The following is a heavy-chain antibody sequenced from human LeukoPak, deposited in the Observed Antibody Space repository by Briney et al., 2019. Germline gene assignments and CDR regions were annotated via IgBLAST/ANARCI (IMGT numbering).Heavy chain of an antibody. CDR3: ARGGLKMYYFDY. CDR2: IKQDGSEK. V-gene: IGHV3-7*01. Sequence: GGSLRLSCAASGFTFSSYAMSWVRRAPGKGLEWVANIKQDGSEKYYVDSVKGRFTISRDNAKNSLYLQMNSLRAEDTAVYYCARGGLKMYYFDYWGQGTLVTVSS. J-gene: IGHJ4*02. CDR1: GFTFSSYA. D-gene: IGHD3-22*01.